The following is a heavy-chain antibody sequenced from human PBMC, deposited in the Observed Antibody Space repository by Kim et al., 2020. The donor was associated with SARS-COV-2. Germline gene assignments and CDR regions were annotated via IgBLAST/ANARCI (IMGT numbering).Heavy chain of an antibody. Sequence: QKFQGRVTITADKSTSTAYMELSSLRSEDTAVYYCARDRFYDSSGYRLFYWGQGTLVTVSS. D-gene: IGHD3-22*01. V-gene: IGHV1-69*04. CDR3: ARDRFYDSSGYRLFY. J-gene: IGHJ4*02.